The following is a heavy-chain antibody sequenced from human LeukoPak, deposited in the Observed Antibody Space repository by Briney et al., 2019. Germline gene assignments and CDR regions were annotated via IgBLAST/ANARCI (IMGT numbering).Heavy chain of an antibody. CDR3: ARGGVYGSYFDWLLDY. CDR2: ISSSSSYI. CDR1: GFTFSSYS. V-gene: IGHV3-21*01. Sequence: PGGSLRLSCAASGFTFSSYSMNWVRQAPGKGLEWASSISSSSSYIYYADSVKGRFTISRDNAKNSLYLQMNSLRAEDTAVYYCARGGVYGSYFDWLLDYWGQGTLVTVSS. D-gene: IGHD3-9*01. J-gene: IGHJ4*02.